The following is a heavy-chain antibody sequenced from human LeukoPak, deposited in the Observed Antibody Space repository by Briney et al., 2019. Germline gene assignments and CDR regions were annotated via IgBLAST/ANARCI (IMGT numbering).Heavy chain of an antibody. D-gene: IGHD6-19*01. J-gene: IGHJ4*02. V-gene: IGHV3-48*04. Sequence: GRSLRLSCAASGFPFSDYGMHWVRQAPGKGLEWVSYITTSGGIKSYADSVKGRFTISRDNAKNSVYLQINSLRAEDTAVYYCARDGVVDSSGWYVDYWGQGTLVTVSS. CDR1: GFPFSDYG. CDR2: ITTSGGIK. CDR3: ARDGVVDSSGWYVDY.